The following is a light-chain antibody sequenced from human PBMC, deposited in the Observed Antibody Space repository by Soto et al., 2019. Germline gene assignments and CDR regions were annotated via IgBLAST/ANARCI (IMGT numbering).Light chain of an antibody. V-gene: IGKV1-5*01. J-gene: IGKJ1*01. CDR1: QSISNR. Sequence: DIQMTQSPSTLSASVGDRVTITCRASQSISNRLAWYQQKPGKAPKRLINDASNLESGVPSRFRGSGSGTEFTLPISSLQPDDSATYYCQQYNSWWTFGQGTKV. CDR2: DAS. CDR3: QQYNSWWT.